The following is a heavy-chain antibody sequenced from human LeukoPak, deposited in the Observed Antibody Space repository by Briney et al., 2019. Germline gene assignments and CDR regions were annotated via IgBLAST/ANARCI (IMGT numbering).Heavy chain of an antibody. D-gene: IGHD3-10*01. CDR3: ARDQGSVAFDY. CDR2: ISHDGSNK. J-gene: IGHJ4*02. Sequence: GGSLRLSCAASGFTFSSYGMHWVRQAPGKGLEWVAVISHDGSNKYYADSVKGRFTISRDNSKNTLYLQMNSLRAEDTAVYYCARDQGSVAFDYWGQGTLVTVSS. CDR1: GFTFSSYG. V-gene: IGHV3-30*03.